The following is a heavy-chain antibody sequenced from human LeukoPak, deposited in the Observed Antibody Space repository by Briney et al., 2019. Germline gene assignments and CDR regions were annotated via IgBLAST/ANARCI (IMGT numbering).Heavy chain of an antibody. Sequence: GGSLRLSCAASGFTFSSYWMSWVRQAPGKGLKWVANIKQDGSEKYYVDSVKGRFTISRDNAKNSLYLQMNSLRAEDTAVYYCARDLYCSGGSCYSLYFDYWGQGTLVTVSS. CDR2: IKQDGSEK. CDR3: ARDLYCSGGSCYSLYFDY. V-gene: IGHV3-7*01. J-gene: IGHJ4*02. D-gene: IGHD2-15*01. CDR1: GFTFSSYW.